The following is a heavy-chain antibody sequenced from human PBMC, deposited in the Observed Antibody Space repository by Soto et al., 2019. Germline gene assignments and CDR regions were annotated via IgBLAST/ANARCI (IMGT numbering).Heavy chain of an antibody. CDR2: IYHSGST. CDR3: ASSHAGAHITAAVH. CDR1: GGSISSGGYS. Sequence: QLQLQESGSGLVKPSQTLSLTCAVSGGSISSGGYSWSWIRQPPGKGLEWIGYIYHSGSTYYNPSLKSRVTISVDRSENHLSLKLSSVTAADTAVYYCASSHAGAHITAAVHWGQGTLVTVSS. V-gene: IGHV4-30-2*01. D-gene: IGHD6-13*01. J-gene: IGHJ4*02.